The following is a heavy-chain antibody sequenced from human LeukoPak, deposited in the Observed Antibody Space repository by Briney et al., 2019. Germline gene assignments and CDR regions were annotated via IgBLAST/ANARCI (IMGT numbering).Heavy chain of an antibody. CDR1: GYTFTGYC. CDR3: ARDRYYVGYSYGRGEGPFDY. Sequence: ASVKVSCKASGYTFTGYCMHWVRQAPGQGLEWMGWINPNSGGTNYAQKFQGRVTMTRDTSISTAYMELSRLRSDDTAVYYCARDRYYVGYSYGRGEGPFDYWGQGTLVTVSS. D-gene: IGHD5-18*01. V-gene: IGHV1-2*02. CDR2: INPNSGGT. J-gene: IGHJ4*02.